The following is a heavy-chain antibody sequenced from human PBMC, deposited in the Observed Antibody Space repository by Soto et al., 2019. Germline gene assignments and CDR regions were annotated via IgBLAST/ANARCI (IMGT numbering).Heavy chain of an antibody. CDR3: ASSDIVVVVAATYNWFDP. CDR2: IIPIFGTA. CDR1: GGTFSSYA. D-gene: IGHD2-15*01. V-gene: IGHV1-69*13. Sequence: SVKVSCKASGGTFSSYAISGVRQAPGQGLEWMGGIIPIFGTANYAQKFQGRVTITADESTSTAYMELSSLSSEDTAVYYCASSDIVVVVAATYNWFDPWGQGTLVTVSS. J-gene: IGHJ5*02.